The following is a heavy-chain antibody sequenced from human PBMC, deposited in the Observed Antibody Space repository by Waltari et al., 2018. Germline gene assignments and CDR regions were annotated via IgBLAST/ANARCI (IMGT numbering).Heavy chain of an antibody. Sequence: EDQLLQSGGGLVQPGGSLRLTCAASGFHFSRYTMDWVRQAPGKGLEWVSAITSGGRTYYADSVRGRFTVSRDNSKSTLYLEMNSLRAEDTAVYYCAKERGASRIYFLDYWGQGSLVTVSS. D-gene: IGHD3-10*01. CDR1: GFHFSRYT. V-gene: IGHV3-23*01. J-gene: IGHJ4*02. CDR2: ITSGGRT. CDR3: AKERGASRIYFLDY.